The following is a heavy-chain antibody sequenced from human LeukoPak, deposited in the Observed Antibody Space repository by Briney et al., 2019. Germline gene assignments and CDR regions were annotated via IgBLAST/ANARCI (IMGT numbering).Heavy chain of an antibody. V-gene: IGHV3-53*01. Sequence: GGSLRLPCAASGFTVSTSYMSWVRQAPGKGLEWVSVIYIGGTTYYADSVKGRFTISRDNSKNTLYLQMNSLRAEDTAVYYCAKGRRSVRGADYWGQGTLVTVSS. CDR1: GFTVSTSY. J-gene: IGHJ4*02. CDR2: IYIGGTT. D-gene: IGHD2/OR15-2a*01. CDR3: AKGRRSVRGADY.